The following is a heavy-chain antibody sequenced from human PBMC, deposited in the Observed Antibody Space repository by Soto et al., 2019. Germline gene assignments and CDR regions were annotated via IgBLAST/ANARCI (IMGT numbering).Heavy chain of an antibody. CDR1: GFSVSRNY. V-gene: IGHV3-53*02. D-gene: IGHD3-10*01. CDR3: ARVPGRL. CDR2: VYSGGAT. Sequence: QLVETGGGWIQPGTSLTLSCAASGFSVSRNYMTWVRQAPGKGLEWVSFVYSGGATFYADSVKGRFILSGDDSQNKMYLQMNNLRAEDTGVYYCARVPGRLWGRGTLVTVAS. J-gene: IGHJ4*02.